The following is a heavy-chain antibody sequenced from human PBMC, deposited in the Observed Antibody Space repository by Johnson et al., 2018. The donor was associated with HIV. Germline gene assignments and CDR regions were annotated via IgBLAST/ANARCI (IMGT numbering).Heavy chain of an antibody. D-gene: IGHD2-21*01. J-gene: IGHJ3*02. V-gene: IGHV3-30-3*01. CDR1: GFTFSSYA. Sequence: QMQLVESGGGVVQPGRSLRLSCAASGFTFSSYAMHWVRQAPGKGLEWVAVISYDGSNKYYADSVKGRFTISRDNSKNTLYLQMNSLRAEDTAVYYCASLGLGIHLKAPHSVVVEAVEIWGKGTMVMVS. CDR2: ISYDGSNK. CDR3: ASLGLGIHLKAPHSVVVEAVEI.